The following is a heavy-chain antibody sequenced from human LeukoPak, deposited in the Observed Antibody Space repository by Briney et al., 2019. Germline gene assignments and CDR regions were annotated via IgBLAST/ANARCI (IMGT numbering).Heavy chain of an antibody. CDR1: GYTFTGYY. D-gene: IGHD2-15*01. V-gene: IGHV1-2*02. CDR2: INPNSGGT. J-gene: IGHJ4*02. CDR3: AREAPGYCSGGTCSSFDY. Sequence: ASVKVSCKASGYTFTGYYMHWVRQAPGQGLEWMGWINPNSGGTNYAQKFQGRVTMTRDTSTSTVYMELSSLRSEDTAVFYCAREAPGYCSGGTCSSFDYWGQGTLVTVSS.